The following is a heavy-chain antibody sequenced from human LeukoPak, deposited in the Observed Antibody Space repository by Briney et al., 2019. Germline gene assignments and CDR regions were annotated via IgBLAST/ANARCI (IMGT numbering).Heavy chain of an antibody. CDR1: GFTFSSYA. D-gene: IGHD3-3*01. V-gene: IGHV3-30-3*01. J-gene: IGHJ3*02. Sequence: GGSLRLSCAASGFTFSSYAMHWVRQAPGKGLEWVAVISYDGSNKYYADSVKGRFTISRDNSKNTLYLQMNSLRAEDTAVYYCARDREATIFGVVIDAFDIWGQGTVVTVSS. CDR2: ISYDGSNK. CDR3: ARDREATIFGVVIDAFDI.